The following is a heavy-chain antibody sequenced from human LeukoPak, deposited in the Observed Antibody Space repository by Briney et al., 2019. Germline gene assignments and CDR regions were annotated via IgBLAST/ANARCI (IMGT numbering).Heavy chain of an antibody. J-gene: IGHJ4*02. Sequence: PGGSLRLSCAASGFTFSSYVMSWVRQAPGKGLEWVSGISGSGGSTHYADSVKGRFTISRDNSKNTLYLQMNSLRAEDTAVYYCAKSPPGSSSVFDYWGQGTLVTVSS. CDR2: ISGSGGST. D-gene: IGHD6-13*01. CDR3: AKSPPGSSSVFDY. V-gene: IGHV3-23*01. CDR1: GFTFSSYV.